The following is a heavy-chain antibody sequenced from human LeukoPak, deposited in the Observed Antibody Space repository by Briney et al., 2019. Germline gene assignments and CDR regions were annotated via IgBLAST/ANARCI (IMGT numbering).Heavy chain of an antibody. CDR1: GSTFSSYA. V-gene: IGHV3-23*01. D-gene: IGHD3-10*01. Sequence: GGSLRLSCAASGSTFSSYAMSWVRQAPGKGLEWVSAISGSGGSTYYADSVKGRFTISRDNSKNTLYLQMNSLRAEDTAVYYCAKTSNYYGSGSYYNVRPFDYWGQGTLVTVSS. CDR2: ISGSGGST. CDR3: AKTSNYYGSGSYYNVRPFDY. J-gene: IGHJ4*02.